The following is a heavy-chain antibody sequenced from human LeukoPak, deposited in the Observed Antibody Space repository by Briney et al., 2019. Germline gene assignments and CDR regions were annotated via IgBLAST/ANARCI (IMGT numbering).Heavy chain of an antibody. CDR2: INIDGSGT. J-gene: IGHJ6*03. Sequence: PGGSLRLSCAASGFTFSSYWMHWVRHAPGKGLLWVPRINIDGSGTSYADSVKGRFTISRDNAKNTLYLQMNGLRVEDTAVYYCAKVRPGYYYMDVWGKGTTVTVSS. V-gene: IGHV3-74*01. CDR3: AKVRPGYYYMDV. D-gene: IGHD4-17*01. CDR1: GFTFSSYW.